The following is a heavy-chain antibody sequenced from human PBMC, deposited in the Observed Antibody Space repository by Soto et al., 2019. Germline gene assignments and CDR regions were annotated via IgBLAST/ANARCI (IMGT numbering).Heavy chain of an antibody. CDR2: IIPILGIA. CDR3: ARADSCSSWYDAFDR. J-gene: IGHJ3*01. Sequence: SVKVSCKASGGTFSIYTISWVLQAPGQGLEWMGRIIPILGIANYAQKFQGRVTITADKSTSTAYMELSSLRSEDTAVYYCARADSCSSWYDAFDRWGQGTMV. D-gene: IGHD6-13*01. CDR1: GGTFSIYT. V-gene: IGHV1-69*02.